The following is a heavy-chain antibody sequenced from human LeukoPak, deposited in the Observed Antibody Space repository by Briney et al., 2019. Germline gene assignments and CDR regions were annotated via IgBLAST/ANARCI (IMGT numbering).Heavy chain of an antibody. CDR2: IYYSGST. D-gene: IGHD6-6*01. Sequence: SETPSLTCTVSGGSISSGGYYWSWIRQHPGKGLEWIGYIYYSGSTYYNPSLKSRVTISVDTSKNQFSLKLSSVTAADTAVYYCAREVLRSSSSPFDYWGQGTLVTVSS. V-gene: IGHV4-31*03. J-gene: IGHJ4*02. CDR3: AREVLRSSSSPFDY. CDR1: GGSISSGGYY.